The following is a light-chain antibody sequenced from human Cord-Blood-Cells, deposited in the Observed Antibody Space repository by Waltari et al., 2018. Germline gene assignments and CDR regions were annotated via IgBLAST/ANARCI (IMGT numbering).Light chain of an antibody. J-gene: IGLJ3*02. CDR3: SSYTSSSTWV. CDR1: SSAVAGYDY. CDR2: VVS. Sequence: QSALTQPASVSGSPGQSITISCTGTSSAVAGYDYVSWYQQHPGKAPKLMIYVVSKRPSGVSNRFSGSKSGNTASLTISGLQAEDEADYYCSSYTSSSTWVFGGGTKLTVL. V-gene: IGLV2-14*01.